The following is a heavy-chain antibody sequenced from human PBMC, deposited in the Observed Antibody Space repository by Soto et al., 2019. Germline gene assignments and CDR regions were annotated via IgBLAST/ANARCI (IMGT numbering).Heavy chain of an antibody. Sequence: ILSCAASGFTFSNCGMNWVRQTPGKGLEWVSYISDSGATKHYADSVKGRFTISRDNGKDSLYLQMNSLRDEDTAVYFCARCSRNSCYSYGVDVWGQGATVTVSS. J-gene: IGHJ6*02. CDR3: ARCSRNSCYSYGVDV. CDR2: ISDSGATK. V-gene: IGHV3-48*02. CDR1: GFTFSNCG. D-gene: IGHD2-15*01.